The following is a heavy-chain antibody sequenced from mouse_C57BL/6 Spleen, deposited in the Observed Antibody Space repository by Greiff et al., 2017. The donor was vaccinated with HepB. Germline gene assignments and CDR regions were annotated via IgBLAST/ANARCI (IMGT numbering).Heavy chain of an antibody. J-gene: IGHJ4*01. V-gene: IGHV1-59*01. CDR1: GYTFTSYW. CDR3: ARGGGFYAMDY. D-gene: IGHD1-1*02. Sequence: QVQLQQPGAELVRPGTSVKLSCKASGYTFTSYWMHWVKQRPGQGLEWIGVIDPSDSYTNYKQKFKGKATLTVDKSSSTAYMQLSSLTSEDSAVYYCARGGGFYAMDYWGQGTSVTVSS. CDR2: IDPSDSYT.